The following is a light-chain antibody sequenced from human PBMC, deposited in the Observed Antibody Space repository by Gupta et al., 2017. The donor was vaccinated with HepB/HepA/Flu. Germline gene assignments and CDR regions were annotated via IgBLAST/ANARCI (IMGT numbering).Light chain of an antibody. CDR2: GRN. CDR1: SLRNYY. V-gene: IGLV3-19*01. CDR3: QSRHSSGIHYV. Sequence: SSELTQDPAVSVALGQTARITCQGDSLRNYYAAWYQQKAGQAPMLVLYGRNSRPSGIPDRFSGSSSGNTASLTITGAQAEDEADYFCQSRHSSGIHYVFGSGTTVTVL. J-gene: IGLJ1*01.